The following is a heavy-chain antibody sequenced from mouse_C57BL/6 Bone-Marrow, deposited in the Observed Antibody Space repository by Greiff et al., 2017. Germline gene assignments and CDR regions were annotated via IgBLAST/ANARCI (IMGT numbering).Heavy chain of an antibody. D-gene: IGHD2-1*01. CDR1: GYAFSSSW. V-gene: IGHV1-82*01. CDR2: IYPGDGDT. Sequence: QVQLQQSGPELVKPGASVKISCKASGYAFSSSWMNWVKQRPGKGLEWIGRIYPGDGDTNYNGKFKGKATLTADKSSSTAYMQLSSLTSEDSAVYFCGLGNYGDYLDYWGQGTTLTVSS. J-gene: IGHJ2*01. CDR3: GLGNYGDYLDY.